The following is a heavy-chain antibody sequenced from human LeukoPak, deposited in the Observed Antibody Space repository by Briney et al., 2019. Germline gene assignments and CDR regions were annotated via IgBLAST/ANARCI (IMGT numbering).Heavy chain of an antibody. CDR2: IYSGGST. J-gene: IGHJ4*02. D-gene: IGHD1-14*01. Sequence: GGSLRLSXAASGFTVSSNYMSWVRQAPGKGLEWVSVIYSGGSTYYADSVKGRFTISRDNSKNTLYLQMNSLRAEDTAVYYCAREKVGNPVYWGQRTLVTVSS. CDR1: GFTVSSNY. CDR3: AREKVGNPVY. V-gene: IGHV3-66*02.